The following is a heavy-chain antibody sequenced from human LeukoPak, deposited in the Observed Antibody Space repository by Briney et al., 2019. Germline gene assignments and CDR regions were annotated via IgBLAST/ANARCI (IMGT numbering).Heavy chain of an antibody. CDR1: GFTFSRNG. V-gene: IGHV3-23*01. CDR2: ITAGGDAT. CDR3: AKSYGSNGYFQLPIDF. J-gene: IGHJ4*02. Sequence: GGSLRLSCAASGFTFSRNGMTWVRQAPGKGLECVSAITAGGDATYYADSVKGRFTISRDNSQNTLFLQMNILRVEDTAVYFCAKSYGSNGYFQLPIDFWGQGTLVTVSS. D-gene: IGHD3-22*01.